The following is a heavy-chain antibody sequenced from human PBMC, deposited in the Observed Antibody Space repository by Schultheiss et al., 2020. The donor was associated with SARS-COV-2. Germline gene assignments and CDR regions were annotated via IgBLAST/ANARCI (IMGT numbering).Heavy chain of an antibody. Sequence: GGSLRLSCAASGFTFSSYDMHWVRQATGKGLEWVSAIGTAGDTYYPGSVKGRFTISRDNAKNSLYLQMNSLRAEDTAVYYCARDGFTTRYDILTHYGMDVWGQGTTVTVSS. V-gene: IGHV3-13*01. J-gene: IGHJ6*02. D-gene: IGHD3-9*01. CDR1: GFTFSSYD. CDR3: ARDGFTTRYDILTHYGMDV. CDR2: IGTAGDT.